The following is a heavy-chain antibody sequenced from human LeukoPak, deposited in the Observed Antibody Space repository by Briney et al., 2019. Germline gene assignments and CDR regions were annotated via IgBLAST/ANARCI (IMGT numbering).Heavy chain of an antibody. CDR1: GFTFEGYG. V-gene: IGHV3-30*18. CDR3: AKDSVAAAVDYYGMDV. Sequence: SGGSLRLSCAASGFTFEGYGMHWVRQAPGKGLEWVAVISYDGSNKYYADSVKGRFTISRDNSKNTLYLQMNSLRAEDTAVYYCAKDSVAAAVDYYGMDVWGQGTTVTVSS. J-gene: IGHJ6*02. CDR2: ISYDGSNK. D-gene: IGHD6-13*01.